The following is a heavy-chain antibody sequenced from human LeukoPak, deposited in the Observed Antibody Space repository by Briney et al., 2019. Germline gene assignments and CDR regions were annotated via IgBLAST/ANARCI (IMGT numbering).Heavy chain of an antibody. V-gene: IGHV4-59*01. CDR1: GGSISSYY. CDR3: ARELSYCSSTSCYPAYYFDY. Sequence: SETLSLTCTVSGGSISSYYWSWIRQPPGKGQEWIGYIYYSGSTNYNPSLKSRVTISVDTSKNQFSLKLSSVTAADTAVYYCARELSYCSSTSCYPAYYFDYWGQGTLVTVSS. CDR2: IYYSGST. J-gene: IGHJ4*02. D-gene: IGHD2-2*01.